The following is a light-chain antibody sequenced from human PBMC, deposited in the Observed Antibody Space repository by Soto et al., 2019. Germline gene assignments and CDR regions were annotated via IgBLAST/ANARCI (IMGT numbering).Light chain of an antibody. J-gene: IGKJ2*01. CDR2: RVS. Sequence: DIVVTQSPLSLPVTVGQPASISCRSSRSLVYSDGNTYLSWLQQRPGQSPRRLIYRVSSRDSGVPDRFSGSGSGTDFTLKINRVEAEDVGTYYCMQGTHWPRTFGQGTKVDIK. CDR1: RSLVYSDGNTY. CDR3: MQGTHWPRT. V-gene: IGKV2-30*01.